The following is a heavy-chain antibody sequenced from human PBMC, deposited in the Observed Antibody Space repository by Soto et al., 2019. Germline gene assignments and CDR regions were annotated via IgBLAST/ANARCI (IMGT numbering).Heavy chain of an antibody. D-gene: IGHD4-17*01. V-gene: IGHV4-39*01. CDR1: GDSITSNSYF. J-gene: IGHJ4*02. CDR3: GRISSHGDYAY. CDR2: IYYSGTT. Sequence: SETLSLTCTVSGDSITSNSYFWAWIRQPPGKGLEWIGSIYYSGTTYYNPSLKSRVTISVDTSKNQFSLKLSSVTAADTAVYYCGRISSHGDYAYWGQGTLVTVSS.